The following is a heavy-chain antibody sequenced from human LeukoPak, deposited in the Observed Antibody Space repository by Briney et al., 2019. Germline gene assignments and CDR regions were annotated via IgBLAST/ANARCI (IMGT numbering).Heavy chain of an antibody. CDR1: GYSISSGYY. Sequence: SETLSLTCAVSGYSISSGYYWGWIRQPPGKGLEWIGSIYHSGSTYYNPSLKSRVTISVDTSKNQFSLKLSSVTAADTVVYYCARQRTSDALDIWGQGTMVTVSS. CDR2: IYHSGST. D-gene: IGHD2-2*01. CDR3: ARQRTSDALDI. V-gene: IGHV4-38-2*01. J-gene: IGHJ3*02.